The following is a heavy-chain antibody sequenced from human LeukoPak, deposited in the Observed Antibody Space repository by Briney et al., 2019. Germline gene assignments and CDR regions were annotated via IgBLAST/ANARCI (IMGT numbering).Heavy chain of an antibody. Sequence: PSETLSLTCAVSGGSISSGAYSWSWIRQPPGKGLEWIGYIYHSGSTNYNPSLKSRVTISVDKSKNQFSLKLSSVTAADTAVYYCARPRRSPDSSSWYYFDYWGQGTLVTVSS. CDR3: ARPRRSPDSSSWYYFDY. D-gene: IGHD6-13*01. CDR1: GGSISSGAYS. V-gene: IGHV4-30-2*01. J-gene: IGHJ4*02. CDR2: IYHSGST.